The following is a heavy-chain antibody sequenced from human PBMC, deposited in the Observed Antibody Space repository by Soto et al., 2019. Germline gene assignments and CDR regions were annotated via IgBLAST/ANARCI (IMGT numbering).Heavy chain of an antibody. CDR2: IYYSGSA. V-gene: IGHV4-59*01. CDR3: AAAVPAEYVFPYYYMDV. D-gene: IGHD3-16*01. J-gene: IGHJ6*03. Sequence: QVQLQESVPGLVKPSETLSLTCTVSGASISSYHWSWIRQTPGKGLEWIGYIYYSGSANYNPSLKSRVTFSVDTSKNQVSLKLSSVTAADTGVYYCAAAVPAEYVFPYYYMDVWGKGTTVTVSS. CDR1: GASISSYH.